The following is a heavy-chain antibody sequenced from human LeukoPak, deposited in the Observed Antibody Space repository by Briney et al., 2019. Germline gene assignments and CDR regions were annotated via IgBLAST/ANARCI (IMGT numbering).Heavy chain of an antibody. CDR3: ARESRAYYDIPSWFDP. J-gene: IGHJ5*02. V-gene: IGHV4-59*01. CDR2: IYYSGST. D-gene: IGHD3-9*01. CDR1: GGSISSYY. Sequence: SETLSLTCTVSGGSISSYYWSWIRQPPGKGLEWIGYIYYSGSTNYNPSLKSRVTISVDTSKNQFSLKLSSVTAADTAVYYCARESRAYYDIPSWFDPWGQGTLVTVSS.